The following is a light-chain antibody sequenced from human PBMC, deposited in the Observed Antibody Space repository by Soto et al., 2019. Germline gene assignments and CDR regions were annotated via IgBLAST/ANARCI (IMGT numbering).Light chain of an antibody. Sequence: ETVMTQSPATLSVSPGERATLSCRASQRVSSNLAWYQQKPGQAPRLLIYGASTRATGIPARFSGSGSGTEFTLTISSLQSEDFAVYYCQQYNNWPRAFGQGTKVEI. CDR2: GAS. V-gene: IGKV3-15*01. CDR3: QQYNNWPRA. J-gene: IGKJ1*01. CDR1: QRVSSN.